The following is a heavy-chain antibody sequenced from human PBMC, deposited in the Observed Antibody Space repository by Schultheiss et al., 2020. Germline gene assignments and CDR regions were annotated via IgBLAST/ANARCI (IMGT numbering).Heavy chain of an antibody. CDR3: AKDPYSSGWEYYFDY. V-gene: IGHV3-23*01. D-gene: IGHD6-19*01. CDR1: GFTFSSYS. CDR2: ISGSGGST. J-gene: IGHJ4*02. Sequence: GESLKICCAASGFTFSSYSMNWVRQAPGKGLEWVSAISGSGGSTYYADSVKGRFTISRDNSKNTLYLQMNSLRAEDTAVYYCAKDPYSSGWEYYFDYWGQGTLVTVSA.